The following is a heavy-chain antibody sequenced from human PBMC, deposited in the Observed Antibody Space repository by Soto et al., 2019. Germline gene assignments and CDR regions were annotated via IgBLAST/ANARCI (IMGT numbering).Heavy chain of an antibody. V-gene: IGHV1-2*04. Sequence: ASVKVSCKASGYTFTGYYMHWVRQAPGQGLEWMGWINPNSGGTNYAQKFQGWVTMTRDTSISTAYMELSRLRSDDTAVYYCARALELGNDAFDIWGQGTMVTVSS. CDR1: GYTFTGYY. CDR2: INPNSGGT. CDR3: ARALELGNDAFDI. D-gene: IGHD7-27*01. J-gene: IGHJ3*02.